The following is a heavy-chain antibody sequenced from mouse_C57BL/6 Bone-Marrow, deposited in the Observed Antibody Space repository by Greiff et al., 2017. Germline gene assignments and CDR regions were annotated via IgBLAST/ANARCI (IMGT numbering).Heavy chain of an antibody. CDR3: AREGTTVVAPYWYFDV. D-gene: IGHD1-1*01. CDR2: IYPGDGDT. CDR1: GYAFSSSW. V-gene: IGHV1-82*01. Sequence: VQLQESGPELVKPGASVKISCKASGYAFSSSWMNWVKQRPGKGLEWIGRIYPGDGDTNYNGKFKGKATLTADKYSSTAYMQLSSLTSEDSAVYFCAREGTTVVAPYWYFDVWGTGTTVTVSS. J-gene: IGHJ1*03.